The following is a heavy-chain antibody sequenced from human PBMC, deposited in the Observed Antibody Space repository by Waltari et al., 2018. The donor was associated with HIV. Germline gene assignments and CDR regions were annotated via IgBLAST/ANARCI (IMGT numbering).Heavy chain of an antibody. J-gene: IGHJ5*02. CDR3: AGQALVNGPAIDP. D-gene: IGHD2-8*01. Sequence: EVQLVQSGAEVKKPGESLKISCKGSGYTFTNYWIVWVRQMPGKGLEWMGISNPDDSNATYTPSCQGQFTISADKSISTAYLQWSSLQASDTAMYYCAGQALVNGPAIDPWGQGTLVTVAS. CDR1: GYTFTNYW. V-gene: IGHV5-51*01. CDR2: SNPDDSNA.